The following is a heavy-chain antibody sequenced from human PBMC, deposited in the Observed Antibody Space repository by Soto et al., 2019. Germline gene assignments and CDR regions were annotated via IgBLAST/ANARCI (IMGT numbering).Heavy chain of an antibody. Sequence: GGARRLQCSAFEFPYRDYDLSWIRQAPEKGLEWVSYISSRGSTIYSADPVKGRLTISRDNAKNSLYLQMNSLRPEDTAVYYGARELWSSGDDYWGQETLVTVSS. CDR2: ISSRGSTI. CDR1: EFPYRDYD. J-gene: IGHJ4*02. D-gene: IGHD3-3*01. V-gene: IGHV3-11*01. CDR3: ARELWSSGDDY.